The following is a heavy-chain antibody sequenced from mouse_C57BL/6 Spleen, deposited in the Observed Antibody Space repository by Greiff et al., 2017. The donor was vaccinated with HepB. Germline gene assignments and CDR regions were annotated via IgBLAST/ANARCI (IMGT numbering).Heavy chain of an antibody. V-gene: IGHV1-82*01. Sequence: VQLQQSGPELVKPGASVKISCKASGYAFSSSWMNWVKQRPGKGLEWIGRIYTGDGDTNYNGKFKGKATLTADKSSSTAYMQLSSLTSEDSAVYFCARWQRSNHHAGTGFDYWGQGTTLTVSS. J-gene: IGHJ2*01. CDR1: GYAFSSSW. CDR2: IYTGDGDT. CDR3: ARWQRSNHHAGTGFDY. D-gene: IGHD2-5*01.